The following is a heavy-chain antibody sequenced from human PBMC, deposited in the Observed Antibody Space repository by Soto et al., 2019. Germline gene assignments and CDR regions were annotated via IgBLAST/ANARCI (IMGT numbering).Heavy chain of an antibody. D-gene: IGHD5-18*01. Sequence: ASVKVSCKASGGTFSSYAISWVRQAPGQGLEWMGGIIPIFGTANYAQKFQGRVTSTADKSTSTAYMELSSLRSEDTAVYYCASSGIQLWYGRFDPWGQGTLVTVSS. CDR3: ASSGIQLWYGRFDP. CDR2: IIPIFGTA. J-gene: IGHJ5*02. CDR1: GGTFSSYA. V-gene: IGHV1-69*06.